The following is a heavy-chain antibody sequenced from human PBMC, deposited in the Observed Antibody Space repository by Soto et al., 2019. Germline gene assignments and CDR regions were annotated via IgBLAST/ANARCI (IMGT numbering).Heavy chain of an antibody. CDR3: ARERVAARGIDY. D-gene: IGHD6-6*01. CDR2: IYYSGST. Sequence: PSETLSLTCTVSGSSISSYYWSWIRQPPGKGLEWIGYIYYSGSTNYNPSLKSRVTISVDTSKNQFSLKLSSVTAADTAVYYCARERVAARGIDYWRQGTLVTVSS. V-gene: IGHV4-59*01. CDR1: GSSISSYY. J-gene: IGHJ4*02.